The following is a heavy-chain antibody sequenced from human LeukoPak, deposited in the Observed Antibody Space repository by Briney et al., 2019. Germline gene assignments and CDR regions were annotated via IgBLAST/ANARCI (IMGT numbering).Heavy chain of an antibody. CDR3: ARDFGCSGGSCYYFDY. D-gene: IGHD2-15*01. V-gene: IGHV1-3*03. Sequence: ASVKVSCKASGYTFTSYAMHWVRQAPGQRLEWMGWINAGNGNTKYPQEFQGRVTITRDTSASTAYMELSSLRSEDMAVYYCARDFGCSGGSCYYFDYWGQGTLVTVSS. J-gene: IGHJ4*02. CDR1: GYTFTSYA. CDR2: INAGNGNT.